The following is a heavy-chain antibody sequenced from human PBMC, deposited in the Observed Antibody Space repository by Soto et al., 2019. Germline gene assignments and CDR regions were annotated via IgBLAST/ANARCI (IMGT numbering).Heavy chain of an antibody. Sequence: QPCGSLRLSCKPSRFTFSDYTMGWVRQAPGESVVWVSTNSYSRGSKYSADSVRGGLAVSRYNSKNALYLQMNSLRAPDKALYYCVKDYPAGDYGDPNFTFDGLDVWGQGTTVTVSS. CDR2: NSYSRGSK. CDR1: RFTFSDYT. CDR3: VKDYPAGDYGDPNFTFDGLDV. D-gene: IGHD4-17*01. J-gene: IGHJ6*02. V-gene: IGHV3-23*01.